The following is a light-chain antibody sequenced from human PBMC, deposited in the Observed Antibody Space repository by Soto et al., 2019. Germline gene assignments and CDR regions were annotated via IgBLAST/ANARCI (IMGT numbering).Light chain of an antibody. CDR2: GTS. CDR1: QSVSSSY. V-gene: IGKV3-20*01. CDR3: QQYGSSRTWT. J-gene: IGKJ1*01. Sequence: EIVLTQSPGTLSLSPGERATLSCRASQSVSSSYLAWYQQKPGQAPRLLIYGTSSRATGIPDRFSGSGSGTDFTLPISRLEPEDLAVYYCQQYGSSRTWTFGQGTKVEIK.